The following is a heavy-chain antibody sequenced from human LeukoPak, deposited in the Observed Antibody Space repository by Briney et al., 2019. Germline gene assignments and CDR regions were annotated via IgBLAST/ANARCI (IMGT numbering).Heavy chain of an antibody. Sequence: GGSLRLSCTVSGFTFSSYWMTWVRQAPGKGLEWVANINQHGSEKNYVDSVKGRFIISRDNANNSLYLQMNSLRGEDTAVYYCARFPGFEYWGQGTPVTVSS. J-gene: IGHJ4*02. CDR1: GFTFSSYW. V-gene: IGHV3-7*01. CDR3: ARFPGFEY. CDR2: INQHGSEK.